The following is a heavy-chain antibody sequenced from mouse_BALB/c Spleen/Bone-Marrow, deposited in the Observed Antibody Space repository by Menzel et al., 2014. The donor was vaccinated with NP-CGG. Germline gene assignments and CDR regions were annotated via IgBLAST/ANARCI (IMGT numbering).Heavy chain of an antibody. V-gene: IGHV4-1*02. Sequence: EVQRVESGGGLVQPGGSLKLSCAASGFDFSRWWMSWVRQAPGKGLEWIGEINPDSSTINYTPSLKDKFIISRDNAKHTLYLQMSKVRSEDTALYYCARGNYYGNLDYWGQGTTLTVSS. CDR1: GFDFSRWW. CDR2: INPDSSTI. CDR3: ARGNYYGNLDY. J-gene: IGHJ2*01. D-gene: IGHD2-1*01.